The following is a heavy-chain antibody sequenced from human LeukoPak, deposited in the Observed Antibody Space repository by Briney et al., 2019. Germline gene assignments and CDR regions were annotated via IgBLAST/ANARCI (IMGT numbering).Heavy chain of an antibody. CDR2: IIHILGTA. CDR1: GVTFSSYA. CDR3: ARGPRTGTTFPYYFDY. Sequence: ASVTLSCTASGVTFSSYAISWVRQAPGQGLEWMGGIIHILGTANYAQQSQRRVTITTDESTSTAYMELSSLRSEDTAVYYCARGPRTGTTFPYYFDYGGQGPRSTVS. D-gene: IGHD1-7*01. V-gene: IGHV1-69*05. J-gene: IGHJ4*02.